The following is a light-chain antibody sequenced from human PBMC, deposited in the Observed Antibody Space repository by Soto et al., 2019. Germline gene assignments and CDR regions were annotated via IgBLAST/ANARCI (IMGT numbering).Light chain of an antibody. V-gene: IGLV2-14*01. CDR2: EVN. Sequence: QSALTQPASLSGSPGQSITISCTGTSSDIGAYDYVSWFQQHPGKAPKLMISEVNNRPSGVSNRFSGSKSGNTASLTISGLQVEDEADYICGSFTTSRIWVFGGGTQLTVL. CDR3: GSFTTSRIWV. J-gene: IGLJ3*02. CDR1: SSDIGAYDY.